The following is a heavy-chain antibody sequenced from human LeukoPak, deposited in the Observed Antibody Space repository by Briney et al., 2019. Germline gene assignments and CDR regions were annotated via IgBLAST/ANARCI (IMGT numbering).Heavy chain of an antibody. Sequence: ASVKVSCKASGYTFTGYYMHLVRQAPGQGLEWMGRINPNSGGTNYAQKFQGRVTMTRDTSISIAYMELSRLRSDDTAVYYCARAGAITMIVDSEAIAAEYFQHWGQGTLVTVSS. CDR3: ARAGAITMIVDSEAIAAEYFQH. J-gene: IGHJ1*01. CDR2: INPNSGGT. CDR1: GYTFTGYY. D-gene: IGHD3-22*01. V-gene: IGHV1-2*06.